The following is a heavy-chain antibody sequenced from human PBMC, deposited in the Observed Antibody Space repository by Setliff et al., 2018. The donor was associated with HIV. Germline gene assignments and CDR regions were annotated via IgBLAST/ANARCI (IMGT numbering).Heavy chain of an antibody. V-gene: IGHV1-3*01. CDR2: INAGNGNT. CDR1: GYTFTSYA. D-gene: IGHD3-10*01. J-gene: IGHJ4*02. CDR3: ARYGPLPHADYYFDY. Sequence: ASVKVSCKTSGYTFTSYAMHWVRQAPGQRLEWMRWINAGNGNTKYSQKFQGRVTITRDTSASTAYMELSSLRSEDTAVYYCARYGPLPHADYYFDYWGQGTLVTVSS.